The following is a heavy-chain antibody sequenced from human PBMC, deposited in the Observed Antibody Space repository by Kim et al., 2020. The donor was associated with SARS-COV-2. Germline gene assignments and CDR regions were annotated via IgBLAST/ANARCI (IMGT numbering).Heavy chain of an antibody. D-gene: IGHD3-3*01. CDR1: GFTFSSYS. CDR3: ARDRLTYYDFWSVAGY. V-gene: IGHV3-48*02. J-gene: IGHJ4*02. Sequence: GGSLRLSCAASGFTFSSYSMNWVRQAPGKGLEWVSYISSSSSTIYYADSVKGRFTISRDNAKNSLYLQMNSLRDEDTAVYYCARDRLTYYDFWSVAGYWGQGTLVTVSS. CDR2: ISSSSSTI.